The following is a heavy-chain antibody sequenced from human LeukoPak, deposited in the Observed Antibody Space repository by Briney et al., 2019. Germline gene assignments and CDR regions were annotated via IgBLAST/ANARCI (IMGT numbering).Heavy chain of an antibody. Sequence: SETLSLTCTVSGGSISSSSYYWSWIRQPPGKGLEWIGYIYYSGSTNYNPSHKSRVTISVDTSKNQFSLKLSSVTAADTAVYYCARLHGYSSSWDFDYWGQGTLVTVSS. D-gene: IGHD6-13*01. CDR3: ARLHGYSSSWDFDY. J-gene: IGHJ4*02. CDR2: IYYSGST. CDR1: GGSISSSSYY. V-gene: IGHV4-61*01.